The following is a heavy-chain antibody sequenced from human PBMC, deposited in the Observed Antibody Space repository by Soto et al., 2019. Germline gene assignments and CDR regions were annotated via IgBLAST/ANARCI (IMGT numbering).Heavy chain of an antibody. D-gene: IGHD3-16*01. CDR2: ITSKTDGGTT. V-gene: IGHV3-15*01. CDR1: GFTFSNAW. Sequence: GGSLRLSCAASGFTFSNAWMSWVRQAPGKGLEWVGRITSKTDGGTTDYAAPVKVRFTISRDESKNTLYLQMNSLKTEDAAVYYCSSDRGSPYYDSSGYAFDIWGQGTMVTVSS. CDR3: SSDRGSPYYDSSGYAFDI. J-gene: IGHJ3*02.